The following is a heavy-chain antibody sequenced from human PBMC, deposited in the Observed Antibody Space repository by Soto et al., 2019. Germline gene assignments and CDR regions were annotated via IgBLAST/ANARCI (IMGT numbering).Heavy chain of an antibody. J-gene: IGHJ4*02. CDR1: GFTFGNYW. CDR2: INSGGSST. D-gene: IGHD3-16*01. CDR3: TKVISTVGGDFDS. Sequence: EVQLVESGGGLVQPGGSLRLSCAASGFTFGNYWMHWVRQAPGKGLVWVARINSGGSSTSYADSVKGRFTISRDNAKNTLYLQMNSLRAEDTAMYYCTKVISTVGGDFDSWGQGTLVTVSS. V-gene: IGHV3-74*01.